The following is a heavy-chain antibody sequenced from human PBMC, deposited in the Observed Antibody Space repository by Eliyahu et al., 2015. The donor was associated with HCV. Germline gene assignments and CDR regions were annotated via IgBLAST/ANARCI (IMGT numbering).Heavy chain of an antibody. Sequence: EVQLVDSGGGLVQPGGSLRLSCGASGFIFSSYDXXWVRQPXXXGLEWVSTVSARGDXYHPDSVKGRFTTSRENAKSSFYLQMSSLRVEDTAVYYCARGGGTGTGFDYFDYWGHGTLVTVSS. V-gene: IGHV3-13*01. D-gene: IGHD1-1*01. J-gene: IGHJ4*01. CDR2: VSARGDX. CDR3: ARGGGTGTGFDYFDY. CDR1: GFIFSSYD.